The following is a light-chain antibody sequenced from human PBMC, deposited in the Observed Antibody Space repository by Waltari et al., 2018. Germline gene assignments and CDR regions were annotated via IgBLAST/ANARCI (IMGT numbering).Light chain of an antibody. V-gene: IGKV3-15*01. J-gene: IGKJ4*01. Sequence: EIVMTQSPATLSVSPGERATLSCRASQSISSNLAWYQQKPGQAPRLLIYAASTRATGITARFSGSGSGTEFTLTISSLQSEDFAAYYCQQYNHWPPLTFGGGTKVEIK. CDR1: QSISSN. CDR2: AAS. CDR3: QQYNHWPPLT.